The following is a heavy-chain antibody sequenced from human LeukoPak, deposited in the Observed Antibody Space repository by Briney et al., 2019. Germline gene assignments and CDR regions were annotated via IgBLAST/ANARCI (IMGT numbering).Heavy chain of an antibody. D-gene: IGHD3-22*01. J-gene: IGHJ6*03. CDR1: GYTFTGYY. V-gene: IGHV1-2*02. CDR3: TRNYYDSSGYYYYYYMDV. CDR2: INPNSGGT. Sequence: ASVKVSCKASGYTFTGYYMHWVRQAPGQGLEWMGWINPNSGGTNYAQKFQGRVTMTRDTSISTAYMELSRLRSDDTAVYYCTRNYYDSSGYYYYYYMDVWGKGTTVTVSS.